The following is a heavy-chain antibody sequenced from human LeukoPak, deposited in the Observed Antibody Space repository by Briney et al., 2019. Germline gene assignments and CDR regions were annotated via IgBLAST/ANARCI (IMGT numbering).Heavy chain of an antibody. CDR3: ARDSRPSYDSSGYYYPGDY. Sequence: ASVKVSCKASGYTFTSYYMHWVRQAPGQGLEWMAIINPSGGNTSYAQKFQGRVTMTRDTSTSTVYMELSSLRSEDTAVYYCARDSRPSYDSSGYYYPGDYWGQGTLVTVSS. J-gene: IGHJ4*02. CDR2: INPSGGNT. CDR1: GYTFTSYY. V-gene: IGHV1-46*01. D-gene: IGHD3-22*01.